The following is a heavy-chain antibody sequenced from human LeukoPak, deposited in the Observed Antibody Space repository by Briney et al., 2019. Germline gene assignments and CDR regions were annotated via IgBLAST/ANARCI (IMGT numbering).Heavy chain of an antibody. CDR1: GFTFSTYA. D-gene: IGHD6-19*01. Sequence: PGRSLRLSCAASGFTFSTYAMHWVRQAPGKGLEWVAVISYDGSNKYYADSVKGRFTISRDNSKNTLYLQMNSLRAEDTAVYYCAKDGGIAVAGTRFGPGHYQTDSWGQGTLVTVSS. CDR3: AKDGGIAVAGTRFGPGHYQTDS. J-gene: IGHJ4*02. V-gene: IGHV3-30-3*01. CDR2: ISYDGSNK.